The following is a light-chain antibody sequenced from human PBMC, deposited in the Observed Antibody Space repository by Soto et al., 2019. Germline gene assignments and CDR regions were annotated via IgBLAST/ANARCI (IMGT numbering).Light chain of an antibody. Sequence: QSVLTQPPSVSAAPGQKVTISFSGSSSNIGNNYVSWYQQLPGTAPKLLIYDNNKRPSGIPDRFSGSKSGTSATLGITGLQTGDEADYYCGTWDSSLSANWVFGGGTQLTVL. V-gene: IGLV1-51*01. J-gene: IGLJ3*02. CDR1: SSNIGNNY. CDR3: GTWDSSLSANWV. CDR2: DNN.